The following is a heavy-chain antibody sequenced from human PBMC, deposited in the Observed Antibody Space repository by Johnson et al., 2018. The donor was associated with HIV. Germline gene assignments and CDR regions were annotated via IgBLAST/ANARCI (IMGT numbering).Heavy chain of an antibody. CDR3: AKAYCPGCDAFDI. CDR1: GFTFSNYG. CDR2: ISYDGSSK. Sequence: QMQLVESGGGVVQPGRSLRLSCAASGFTFSNYGMHWVRQAPGKGLEWVSLISYDGSSKYYADSLKGRFTISIDNSKNTLYLQMNSLRAEDTGVYYCAKAYCPGCDAFDIWDQGTMVTVSS. J-gene: IGHJ3*02. D-gene: IGHD2-21*01. V-gene: IGHV3-30*18.